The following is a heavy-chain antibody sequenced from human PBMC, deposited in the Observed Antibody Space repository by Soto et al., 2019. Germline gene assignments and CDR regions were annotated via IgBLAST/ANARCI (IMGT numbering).Heavy chain of an antibody. D-gene: IGHD3-22*01. CDR3: ARDITMIVVTDWFDP. CDR2: ISSSGSTI. J-gene: IGHJ5*02. CDR1: GFTFSDYY. Sequence: PGGSLRLSCAASGFTFSDYYMSWIRQAPGKGLEWVSYISSSGSTIYYADSVKGRFTISRDNAKNSLYLQMNSLRAEDTAVYYCARDITMIVVTDWFDPWGQGTLVTVSS. V-gene: IGHV3-11*01.